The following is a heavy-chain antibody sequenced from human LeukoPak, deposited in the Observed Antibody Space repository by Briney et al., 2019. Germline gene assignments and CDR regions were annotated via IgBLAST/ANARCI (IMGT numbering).Heavy chain of an antibody. CDR2: IRASGGAT. Sequence: GGSLRLSCAASGFTFKKYDVTWVRQAPGKGLEWVSGIRASGGATYYADSVKGRFNISRDNAENSLFLQMNSLRAEDTAVYYCARGDCNGGSCYLSLTTIDYWGQGTLVTVSS. CDR1: GFTFKKYD. D-gene: IGHD2-15*01. V-gene: IGHV3-23*01. CDR3: ARGDCNGGSCYLSLTTIDY. J-gene: IGHJ4*02.